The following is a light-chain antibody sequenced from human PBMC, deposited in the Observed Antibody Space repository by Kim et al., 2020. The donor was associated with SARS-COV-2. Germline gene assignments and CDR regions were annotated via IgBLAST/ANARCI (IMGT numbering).Light chain of an antibody. J-gene: IGKJ4*01. V-gene: IGKV1-16*02. Sequence: ASVGDRVTSTWRTGHEISKYLAWLQQTPGKAPKPLSYSASKWHSGVPANFSGSGSGTDFTLTISGLQPEHYATYYCKQYKDYPLTFGGGTKVDIK. CDR3: KQYKDYPLT. CDR1: HEISKY. CDR2: SAS.